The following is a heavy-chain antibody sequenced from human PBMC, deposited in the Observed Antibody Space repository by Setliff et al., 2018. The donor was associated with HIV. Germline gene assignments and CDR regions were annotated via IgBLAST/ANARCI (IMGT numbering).Heavy chain of an antibody. CDR1: GGSISSYC. D-gene: IGHD3-10*01. Sequence: SETLSLTCTVSGGSISSYCWNWIRQPPGGGLEWIGFIFTSGSTKYNPSLQSRVTMSIDTSKNQFSLKLTSVTAADTAVYYCARRIDNSGSFPDKNWFDTWGRGSLVTVS. J-gene: IGHJ5*02. CDR2: IFTSGST. CDR3: ARRIDNSGSFPDKNWFDT. V-gene: IGHV4-4*09.